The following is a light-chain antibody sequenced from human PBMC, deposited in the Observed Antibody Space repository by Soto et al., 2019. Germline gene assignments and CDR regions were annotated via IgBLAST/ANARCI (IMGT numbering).Light chain of an antibody. V-gene: IGLV2-14*01. J-gene: IGLJ1*01. CDR3: VSYTSTSTLV. Sequence: QSVLTQPASVSGSPGQSITISCTGTSSDVGNYVFVSWYQQYPGKAPKLIIFEVSNRPSGVSDRFSGSKSGSTASLSISGLQSEDEADYYCVSYTSTSTLVFGTGTKVTV. CDR1: SSDVGNYVF. CDR2: EVS.